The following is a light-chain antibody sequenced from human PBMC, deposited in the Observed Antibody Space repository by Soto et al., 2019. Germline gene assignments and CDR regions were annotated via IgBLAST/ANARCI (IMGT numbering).Light chain of an antibody. J-gene: IGKJ5*01. CDR2: AAS. CDR3: QQLNSFPIT. V-gene: IGKV1-5*01. Sequence: DIQMTQSPSALSASVGDRVTITCRASQSISTWLAWYQQKPGKAPKLLIYAASTLQSGVPSRFSGSGSGTEFTLTITSLQPEDFATYYCQQLNSFPITFGQGTRLEI. CDR1: QSISTW.